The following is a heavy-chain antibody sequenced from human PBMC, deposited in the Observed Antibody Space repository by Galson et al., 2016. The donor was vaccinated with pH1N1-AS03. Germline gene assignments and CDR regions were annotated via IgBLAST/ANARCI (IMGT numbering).Heavy chain of an antibody. CDR1: GGSISSRGVYS. D-gene: IGHD5-12*01. V-gene: IGHV4-30-2*01. J-gene: IGHJ6*02. Sequence: TLSLTCAVSGGSISSRGVYSWSWIRQPPGKGLEWIGNIYHSGSTYYSPSLKSRVTISIDRSQNQFSLKLTSVTAADTAVYYCARGSGGYGLDVWGQGTTVTVSS. CDR3: ARGSGGYGLDV. CDR2: IYHSGST.